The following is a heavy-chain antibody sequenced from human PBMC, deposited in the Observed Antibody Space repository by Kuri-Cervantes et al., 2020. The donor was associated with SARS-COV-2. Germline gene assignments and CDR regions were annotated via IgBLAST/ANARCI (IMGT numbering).Heavy chain of an antibody. CDR2: IYRSGST. D-gene: IGHD2-2*01. Sequence: GSLRLSCTVSGYSISSGYYWGWIRQPPGKGLEWIGSIYRSGSTYYNPSLKSRVTISVDTSKNQFSLKLSSVTAADTAVYYCARVGVYCSSTSCYPNWFDPWGQGTLVTVSS. CDR1: GYSISSGYY. CDR3: ARVGVYCSSTSCYPNWFDP. J-gene: IGHJ5*02. V-gene: IGHV4-38-2*02.